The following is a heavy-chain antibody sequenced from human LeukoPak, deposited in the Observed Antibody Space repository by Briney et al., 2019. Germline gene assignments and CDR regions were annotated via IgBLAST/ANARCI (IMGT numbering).Heavy chain of an antibody. J-gene: IGHJ4*02. Sequence: SETLSLTCTVSGGSISSYYWSWIRQPPGKGLEWIGYIYYSGSTNYNPSLKSRVTISVDTSKNQFSVKLNSVTAADTAVYYCARQESSNWDWGQGTLVTVSS. V-gene: IGHV4-59*08. CDR1: GGSISSYY. CDR2: IYYSGST. CDR3: ARQESSNWD. D-gene: IGHD4-11*01.